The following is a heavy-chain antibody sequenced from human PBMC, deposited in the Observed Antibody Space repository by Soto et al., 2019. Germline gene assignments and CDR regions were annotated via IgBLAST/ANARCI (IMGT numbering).Heavy chain of an antibody. CDR1: GYTFTSYD. CDR2: MNPNGGNT. D-gene: IGHD6-19*01. J-gene: IGHJ6*02. CDR3: ARGPYSSGWLSYYYYYGMDV. V-gene: IGHV1-8*01. Sequence: ASVKVSCKASGYTFTSYDINWVRQATGQGLEWMGWMNPNGGNTGYAQKFQGRVTMTRNTSISTAYMQLSSLRSEDTAVYYCARGPYSSGWLSYYYYYGMDVWGQGTTVTVSS.